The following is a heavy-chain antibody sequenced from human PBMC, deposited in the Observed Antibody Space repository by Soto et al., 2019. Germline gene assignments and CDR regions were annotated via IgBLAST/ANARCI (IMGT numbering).Heavy chain of an antibody. Sequence: QITLEESGPTLVKPTQTLTQTCTFSGFSLSISEVAVGWIRQPPGKALEWLALISWDGNKHYSPSLQSRLTITKDTSKNQVVLTMTNMDPVDTATYYCAHAHVVARYFDYWGQGALVTVSS. CDR3: AHAHVVARYFDY. J-gene: IGHJ4*02. D-gene: IGHD2-15*01. V-gene: IGHV2-5*02. CDR1: GFSLSISEVA. CDR2: ISWDGNK.